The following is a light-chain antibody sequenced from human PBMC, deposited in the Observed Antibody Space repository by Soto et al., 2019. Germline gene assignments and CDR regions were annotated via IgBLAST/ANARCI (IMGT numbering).Light chain of an antibody. CDR3: QHDYNLLT. Sequence: PGEIVPLSFRASQTVSSSSLTWCQQKPGQAPGLLIYGASTRATAIPARFSGSGSGTDFTLTVSSLQPEDFAVYYCQHDYNLLTFGGGTKVDIK. CDR1: QTVSSSS. J-gene: IGKJ4*01. CDR2: GAS. V-gene: IGKV3D-7*01.